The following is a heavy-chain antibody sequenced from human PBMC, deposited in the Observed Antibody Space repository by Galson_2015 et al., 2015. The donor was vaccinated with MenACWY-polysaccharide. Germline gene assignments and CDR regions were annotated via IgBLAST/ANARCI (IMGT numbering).Heavy chain of an antibody. J-gene: IGHJ4*02. V-gene: IGHV1-3*01. Sequence: VKVSCKASGYTFSRYPMHWVRQAPGQRFEWMGWITGGNGDTKYSEKLQGRVSITKDTSANTVYMELSSLTYEDTAVVYCARHVIGGGYFDYWGQGTLITVSS. CDR1: GYTFSRYP. CDR3: ARHVIGGGYFDY. CDR2: ITGGNGDT. D-gene: IGHD2/OR15-2a*01.